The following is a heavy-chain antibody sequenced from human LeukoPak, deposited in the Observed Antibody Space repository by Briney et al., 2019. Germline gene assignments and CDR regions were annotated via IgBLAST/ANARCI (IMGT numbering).Heavy chain of an antibody. CDR3: DYRGE. Sequence: GGSLRLSCVASAFTLSSSWVNWVRQAPGKGLEWVANMNEDGSRTSYVASAKGRFTISRDNAKNSLYLQINSLRVEDTAVYYCDYRGEWGQGILVTVSS. V-gene: IGHV3-7*05. D-gene: IGHD3-10*01. CDR2: MNEDGSRT. J-gene: IGHJ4*02. CDR1: AFTLSSSW.